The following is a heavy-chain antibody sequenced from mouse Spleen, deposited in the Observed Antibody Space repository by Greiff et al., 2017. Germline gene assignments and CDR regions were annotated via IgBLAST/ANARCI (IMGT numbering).Heavy chain of an antibody. D-gene: IGHD2-3*01. Sequence: VQLQQSGPGLVQPSQSLSITCTVSGFSLTSYGVHWVRQSPGKGLEWLGVIWRGGSTDYNAAFLSRLSITKDNSKSQVFFKMNSLQADDTAIYYCAKNYDDGYYGFARWGQGTLVTVSA. CDR2: IWRGGST. J-gene: IGHJ3*01. CDR3: AKNYDDGYYGFAR. V-gene: IGHV2-5*01. CDR1: GFSLTSYG.